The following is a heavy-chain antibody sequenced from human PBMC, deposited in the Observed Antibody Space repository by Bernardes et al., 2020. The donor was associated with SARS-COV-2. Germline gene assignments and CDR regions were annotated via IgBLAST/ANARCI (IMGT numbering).Heavy chain of an antibody. D-gene: IGHD6-6*01. J-gene: IGHJ4*02. V-gene: IGHV3-23*01. CDR3: ATEYSNLDYYFDY. CDR2: ISGSGSNT. Sequence: GGSLRLSCAACGFTFSSYAMNWVRQGPGKGLEWVSSISGSGSNTYYADSVKGRFTISRDNSKNTLYLQMNSLRAEDTAVYYCATEYSNLDYYFDYWGQGTLVTVSS. CDR1: GFTFSSYA.